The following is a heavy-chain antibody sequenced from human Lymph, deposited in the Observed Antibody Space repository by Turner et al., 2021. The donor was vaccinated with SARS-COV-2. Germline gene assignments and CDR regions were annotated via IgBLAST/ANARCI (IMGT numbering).Heavy chain of an antibody. D-gene: IGHD2-21*02. V-gene: IGHV4-59*12. J-gene: IGHJ5*02. CDR1: GGSKNSNY. CDR3: AGETVNNWVDH. Sequence: VQLQESGPRLVKPSATLSLTCTVSGGSKNSNYWSWIQQHRGKRLEWIGYSDYRGSTSYNLSLESPVTISVDTSRNQFYLNLTSVTAADTAKYYSAGETVNNWVDHWGQGTLVTVSS. CDR2: SDYRGST.